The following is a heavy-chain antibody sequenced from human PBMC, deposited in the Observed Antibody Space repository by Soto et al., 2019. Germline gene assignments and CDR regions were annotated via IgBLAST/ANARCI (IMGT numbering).Heavy chain of an antibody. CDR1: GGSISSGAYY. J-gene: IGHJ4*02. D-gene: IGHD6-19*01. V-gene: IGHV4-31*11. CDR3: ARLLLSGWPQYFLDY. CDR2: IYYSGHT. Sequence: SETLSLTCAVSGGSISSGAYYWSWIRQHPGKGLEWIGYIYYSGHTYYNPSLKSRVTISVDTSKNQFSLKLSSVTAADTAVYYCARLLLSGWPQYFLDYWGQGTLVTVSS.